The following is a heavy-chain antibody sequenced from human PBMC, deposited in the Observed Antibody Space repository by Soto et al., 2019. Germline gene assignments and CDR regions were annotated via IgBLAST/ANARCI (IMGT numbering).Heavy chain of an antibody. J-gene: IGHJ4*02. CDR1: GFSFEAYT. CDR2: MSWDGGRR. CDR3: SRDSYDVLTGQKRYFDS. V-gene: IGHV3-43*01. D-gene: IGHD3-9*01. Sequence: RLSSAASGFSFEAYTMHCDRQRPKRVPQWISLMSWDGGRRLYSGSVKGRFTISRDNSKNSLDLQMSVLRTEDTALYYCSRDSYDVLTGQKRYFDSWGQGTLVTVSS.